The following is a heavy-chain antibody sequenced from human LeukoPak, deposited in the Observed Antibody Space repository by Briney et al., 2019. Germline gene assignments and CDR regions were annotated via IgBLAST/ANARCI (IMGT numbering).Heavy chain of an antibody. J-gene: IGHJ4*02. D-gene: IGHD3-9*01. Sequence: SETLSLTCTVSGGSISSYYWSWTRQPPGKGLEWIGYIYYSGSTNYNPSLKSRVTISVDTCKNQFSLKLSSVTAADTAVYYCARVSLLRYFDWSTDYWGQGTLVTVSS. CDR2: IYYSGST. V-gene: IGHV4-59*01. CDR1: GGSISSYY. CDR3: ARVSLLRYFDWSTDY.